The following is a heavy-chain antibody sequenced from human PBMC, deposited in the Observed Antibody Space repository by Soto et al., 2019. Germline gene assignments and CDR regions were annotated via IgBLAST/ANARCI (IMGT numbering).Heavy chain of an antibody. J-gene: IGHJ4*02. Sequence: GASVKVSCKASGYTFTSYDINWVRQATGQGLEWMGCMNPNSGKTVYAQKFQGRVTMTRNTSTDTAYMELSSLRSEDTAVYYCATAPSFGVVTRFDYWGQGTLVTVSS. CDR3: ATAPSFGVVTRFDY. D-gene: IGHD3-3*01. CDR1: GYTFTSYD. CDR2: MNPNSGKT. V-gene: IGHV1-8*01.